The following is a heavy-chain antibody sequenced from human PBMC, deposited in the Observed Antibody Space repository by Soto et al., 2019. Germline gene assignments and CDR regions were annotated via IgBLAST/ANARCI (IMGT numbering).Heavy chain of an antibody. V-gene: IGHV3-13*04. CDR3: ARGDRKAGSAYSGIEY. CDR1: GFNFSTYD. Sequence: PGGSLRLSCAASGFNFSTYDMHWVRQATGKGLEWVSSIGSAGDTYYPGSVKDRFTISRDNDKNSLYLQMSSLRAGDTAVYFCARGDRKAGSAYSGIEYWGQGTLVT. D-gene: IGHD3-22*01. CDR2: IGSAGDT. J-gene: IGHJ4*02.